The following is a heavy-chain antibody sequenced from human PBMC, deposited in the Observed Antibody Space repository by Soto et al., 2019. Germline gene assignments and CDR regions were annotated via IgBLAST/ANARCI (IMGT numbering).Heavy chain of an antibody. Sequence: SETLSLTCTVSGGSISSGGYYWSWIRQHPGKGLEWIGYIYYSGSTYYNPSLKSRVTISVDTSKNQFSLKLSSVTAADTAVYYCARESRPYYDRSLLLWYGMDVWGQGTTVTVSS. V-gene: IGHV4-31*03. CDR1: GGSISSGGYY. D-gene: IGHD3-22*01. CDR2: IYYSGST. J-gene: IGHJ6*02. CDR3: ARESRPYYDRSLLLWYGMDV.